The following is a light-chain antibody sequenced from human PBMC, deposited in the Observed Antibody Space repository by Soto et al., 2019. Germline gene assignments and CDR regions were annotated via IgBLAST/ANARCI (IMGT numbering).Light chain of an antibody. Sequence: EIVLTQSPDTLSLSPGDRPTLSCRASQTVSGNYLAWYHQKPGQAPRXXIHSASSRATGIPDRFSASGTGTDLTITISRLEPEDCAVYYGQQYSASPRTFGQGTKVDIK. V-gene: IGKV3-20*01. CDR3: QQYSASPRT. CDR2: SAS. CDR1: QTVSGNY. J-gene: IGKJ1*01.